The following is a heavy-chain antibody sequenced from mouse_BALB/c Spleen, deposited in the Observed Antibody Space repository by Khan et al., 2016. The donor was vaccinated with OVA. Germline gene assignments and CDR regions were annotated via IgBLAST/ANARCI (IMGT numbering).Heavy chain of an antibody. V-gene: IGHV2-6*02. CDR2: IWSDGST. D-gene: IGHD2-3*01. Sequence: QVQLKESGPGLVAPSQSLYITCIVSGFTLTSYGVHWVRQPPGKGLEWLAVIWSDGSTNYNTVIKSRLSISKDNSKSQIFLKMNRLQTDGTTIYYCARWFDGYSSLYAMDYWGQGTSVTVSS. CDR1: GFTLTSYG. J-gene: IGHJ4*01. CDR3: ARWFDGYSSLYAMDY.